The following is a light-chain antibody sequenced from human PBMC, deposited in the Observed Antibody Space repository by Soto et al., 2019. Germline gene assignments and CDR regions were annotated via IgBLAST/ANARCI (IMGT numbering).Light chain of an antibody. CDR2: EVS. CDR1: SSDVGAYNY. CDR3: SAYTTSGSWL. J-gene: IGLJ3*02. Sequence: QSVLTQPASVSGSPGLSITISCTGTSSDVGAYNYVSWFQQHPGKAPKLMISEVSNRPSGVSNRFSGSKSGNTASLTISGLQAEDEADYYCSAYTTSGSWLFGGGTKVTVL. V-gene: IGLV2-14*01.